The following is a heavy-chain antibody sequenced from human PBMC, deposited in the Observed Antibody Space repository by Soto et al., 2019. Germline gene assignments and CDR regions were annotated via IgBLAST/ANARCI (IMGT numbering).Heavy chain of an antibody. V-gene: IGHV1-18*01. D-gene: IGHD4-17*01. CDR1: GYTFTSYG. CDR2: ISAYNGNT. Sequence: ASVKLSCKASGYTFTSYGISWVRQAPGQGLEWMGWISAYNGNTNYAQKLQGRVTMTTDTSTSTAYMELRSLRSDDTAVYYCARDSRTVTTFDYWGQGTLVTVSS. J-gene: IGHJ4*02. CDR3: ARDSRTVTTFDY.